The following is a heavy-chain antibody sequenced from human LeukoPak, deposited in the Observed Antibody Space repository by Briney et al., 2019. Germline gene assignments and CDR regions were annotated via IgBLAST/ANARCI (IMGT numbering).Heavy chain of an antibody. D-gene: IGHD3-9*01. CDR3: ARGRRHRYFDWYSVNWFDP. J-gene: IGHJ5*02. V-gene: IGHV1-8*01. Sequence: GASVKVSCKASGYTFTSYDINWVRQATGQGLEWMGWMNPNSGNTGYAQKFQGRVTMTRNTSISTAYMELSSLRSEDTAVYYCARGRRHRYFDWYSVNWFDPRGQGTLVTVSS. CDR1: GYTFTSYD. CDR2: MNPNSGNT.